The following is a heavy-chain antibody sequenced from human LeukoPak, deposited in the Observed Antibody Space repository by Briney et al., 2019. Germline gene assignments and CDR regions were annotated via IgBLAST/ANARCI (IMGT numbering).Heavy chain of an antibody. CDR3: AKDTSQLLGWFLYYFDY. V-gene: IGHV3-30*18. CDR2: ISYDGSNK. J-gene: IGHJ4*02. CDR1: GFTFSSYS. D-gene: IGHD2-2*01. Sequence: GGSLRLSCAASGFTFSSYSMTWVRQAPGKGLEWVAVISYDGSNKYYADSVKGRFTISRDNSKNTLYLQMNSLRAEDTAVYYCAKDTSQLLGWFLYYFDYWGQGTLVTVSS.